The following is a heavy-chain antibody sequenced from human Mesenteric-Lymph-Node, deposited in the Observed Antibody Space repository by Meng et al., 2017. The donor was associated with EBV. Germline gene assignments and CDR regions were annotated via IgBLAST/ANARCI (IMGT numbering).Heavy chain of an antibody. CDR1: VGSISSSNW. D-gene: IGHD2-15*01. Sequence: QVQLQEPGPGLLNPSGTLSLTCAVSVGSISSSNWWSWVRQPPGKGLEWIGEIYHSGITNYNPSLSSRVTMSVDKSKNQFSLNLISLTAADTAVYYCASAQCSGGGCPGGSWGQGTLVTVSS. J-gene: IGHJ5*02. V-gene: IGHV4-4*02. CDR2: IYHSGIT. CDR3: ASAQCSGGGCPGGS.